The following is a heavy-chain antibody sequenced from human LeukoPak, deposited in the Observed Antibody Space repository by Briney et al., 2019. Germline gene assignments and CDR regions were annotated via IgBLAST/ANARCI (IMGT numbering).Heavy chain of an antibody. J-gene: IGHJ4*02. D-gene: IGHD3-16*01. V-gene: IGHV3-7*01. CDR1: GFTFSGSW. CDR3: ARYRHLYY. Sequence: GGSLRLSCAASGFTFSGSWMSWVRQAPGKGLEWVASINQDGGEKYSLDSVKGRFTISRDNTKSSLYLQMNSLRAEDTAMYYCARYRHLYYWGQGTLVTVSA. CDR2: INQDGGEK.